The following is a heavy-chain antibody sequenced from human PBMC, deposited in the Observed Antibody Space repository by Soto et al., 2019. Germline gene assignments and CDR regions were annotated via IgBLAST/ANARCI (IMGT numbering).Heavy chain of an antibody. CDR2: VFHTGNT. CDR3: ARKAWVRFDY. D-gene: IGHD7-27*01. CDR1: GDSISSSVW. Sequence: SETLSLTCAVSGDSISSSVWWTWVRQPPGKGLEWIGEVFHTGNTNYNPSLKSRVTMSVDKSTNEFSLKVTSVTAADTAIYYCARKAWVRFDYWGQGALVTGLL. J-gene: IGHJ4*02. V-gene: IGHV4-4*02.